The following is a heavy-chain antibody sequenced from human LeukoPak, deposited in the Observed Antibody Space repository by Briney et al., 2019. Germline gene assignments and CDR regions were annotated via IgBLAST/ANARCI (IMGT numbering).Heavy chain of an antibody. D-gene: IGHD3-3*01. CDR2: IYYSGST. V-gene: IGHV4-59*01. CDR3: ARASLITIFGVVIIEYFDY. Sequence: SETLSLTCTVSGGSISSYYWSWIRQPPGKGLAWIGYIYYSGSTNYNPSLKSRVTISVDTSKNQFSLKLSSVTAADTAVYYCARASLITIFGVVIIEYFDYWGQGTLVTVSS. J-gene: IGHJ4*02. CDR1: GGSISSYY.